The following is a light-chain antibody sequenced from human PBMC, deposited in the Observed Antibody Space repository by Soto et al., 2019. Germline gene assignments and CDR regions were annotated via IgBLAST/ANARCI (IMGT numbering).Light chain of an antibody. Sequence: DVAMTQSPLSLPVTLGQSASISCRSSQSLTYSDGNTYLNWFHLRPGQSPRRLIYKVSNRDSGVPDRFSGSGSGTDFTLKISRVEAEDVGVYYCMQGTHWPPYTFGQGTKLEIK. CDR1: QSLTYSDGNTY. V-gene: IGKV2-30*01. CDR3: MQGTHWPPYT. J-gene: IGKJ2*01. CDR2: KVS.